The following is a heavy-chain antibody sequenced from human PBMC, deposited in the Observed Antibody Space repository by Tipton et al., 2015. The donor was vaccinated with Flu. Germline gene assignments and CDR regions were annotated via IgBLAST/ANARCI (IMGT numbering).Heavy chain of an antibody. CDR2: IYYSGST. CDR3: ARETADGWFDP. Sequence: TLSLTCTVSGGSISSGDYYWSWIRQPPGKGLEWIGHIYYSGSTYYNPSLKSRVTISVDTSKNQLSLKLSSVAAADTAVYYCARETADGWFDPWGQGTLVTVSS. CDR1: GGSISSGDYY. V-gene: IGHV4-30-4*01. J-gene: IGHJ5*02. D-gene: IGHD5-24*01.